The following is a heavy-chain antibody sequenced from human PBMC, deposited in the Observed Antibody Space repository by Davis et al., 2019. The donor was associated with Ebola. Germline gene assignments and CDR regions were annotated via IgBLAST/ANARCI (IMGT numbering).Heavy chain of an antibody. CDR3: AREAGCSGGSCYSSFDY. D-gene: IGHD2-15*01. V-gene: IGHV3-23*01. CDR1: GFTFSSYA. J-gene: IGHJ4*02. CDR2: ISGSGGST. Sequence: GESLKISCAASGFTFSSYAMSWVRQAPGKGLEWVSAISGSGGSTYYADSVKGRFTISRDNAKNSLYLQMNSLRAEDTAVYYCAREAGCSGGSCYSSFDYWGQGTLVTVSS.